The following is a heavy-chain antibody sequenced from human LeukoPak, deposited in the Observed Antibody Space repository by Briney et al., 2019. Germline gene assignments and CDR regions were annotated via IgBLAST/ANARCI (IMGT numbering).Heavy chain of an antibody. CDR3: ARVYYSNSYDYWYFDL. V-gene: IGHV4-4*07. CDR2: IYTSGST. D-gene: IGHD6-13*01. J-gene: IGHJ2*01. CDR1: GVSISSYY. Sequence: SETLSLTCTVSGVSISSYYWSWIRLPAGKGLEWIGRIYTSGSTNYNPSLKSRVTMSVDTSKNQFSLKLSSVTAADTAVYYCARVYYSNSYDYWYFDLWGRGTLVTVSS.